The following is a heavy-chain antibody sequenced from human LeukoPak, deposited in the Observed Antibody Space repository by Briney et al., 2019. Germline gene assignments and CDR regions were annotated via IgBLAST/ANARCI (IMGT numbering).Heavy chain of an antibody. Sequence: ASVKVSCKASRYTFTDYYLHLVRQAPGQGLEWMGWINPKSGVTDSKMKFQGRVTLTRDTSITTAYMELISLTSDDAAVYYCARAGGYCGSTSCYSGYYYYFMDVWGKGTTVTVSS. D-gene: IGHD2-2*01. CDR3: ARAGGYCGSTSCYSGYYYYFMDV. CDR1: RYTFTDYY. V-gene: IGHV1-2*02. CDR2: INPKSGVT. J-gene: IGHJ6*03.